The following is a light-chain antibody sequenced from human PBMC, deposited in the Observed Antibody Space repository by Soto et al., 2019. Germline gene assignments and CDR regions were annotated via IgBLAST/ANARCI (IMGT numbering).Light chain of an antibody. CDR1: STDVGSYNY. Sequence: QSALTQPASVSGSPGQSIAISCTGTSTDVGSYNYVSWYQHHPGKAPKLIIYEVSYRPSGVSNRFSGAKSGNTASLTISGLQAEDEADYYCSSYTRSSTLVFGGGTKVTVL. V-gene: IGLV2-14*01. CDR3: SSYTRSSTLV. J-gene: IGLJ3*02. CDR2: EVS.